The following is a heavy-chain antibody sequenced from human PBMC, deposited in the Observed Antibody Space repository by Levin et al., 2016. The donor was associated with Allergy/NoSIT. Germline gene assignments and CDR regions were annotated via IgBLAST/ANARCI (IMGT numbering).Heavy chain of an antibody. D-gene: IGHD3-10*02. CDR3: AKDGWDSDVRFDEDK. Sequence: WIRQPPGKGLEWVSVISGRSGTTYYADSVRGRFTISRDISKNTLYLQMTSLRAEDTAVYYCAKDGWDSDVRFDEDKWGQGTPVTVSS. V-gene: IGHV3-23*01. J-gene: IGHJ4*02. CDR2: ISGRSGTT.